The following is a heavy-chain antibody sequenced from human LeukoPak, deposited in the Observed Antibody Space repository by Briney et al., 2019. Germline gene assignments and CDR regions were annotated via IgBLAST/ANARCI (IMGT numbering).Heavy chain of an antibody. J-gene: IGHJ5*02. V-gene: IGHV1-58*01. Sequence: VASVKVSCKASGFTFTSSAVQWVRQARGQRLDWIGWIVVGSGNTNYAQKFQERVTITRDMSTSTAYMELSSLRSEETAVYYCAADFAYSGGYWGHNWFDPWGQGTLVTVSS. CDR1: GFTFTSSA. D-gene: IGHD1-26*01. CDR3: AADFAYSGGYWGHNWFDP. CDR2: IVVGSGNT.